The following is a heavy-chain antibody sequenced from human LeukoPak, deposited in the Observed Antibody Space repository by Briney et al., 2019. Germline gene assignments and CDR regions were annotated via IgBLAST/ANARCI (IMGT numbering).Heavy chain of an antibody. V-gene: IGHV3-7*01. J-gene: IGHJ4*02. D-gene: IGHD6-25*01. CDR3: ARDPPSGALDY. CDR2: IKPAGGEK. Sequence: GGSLRLSCAASGFTFSSAWMTWVRQAPGKGLEWVADIKPAGGEKYVDSVKGRFTVSRDNAKNSLYLQMNSLRVEDTAVYYCARDPPSGALDYWGQGALVIVSS. CDR1: GFTFSSAW.